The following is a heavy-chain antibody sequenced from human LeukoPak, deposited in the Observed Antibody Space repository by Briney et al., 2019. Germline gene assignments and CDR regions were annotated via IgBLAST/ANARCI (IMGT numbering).Heavy chain of an antibody. Sequence: GGSLRLSCAASGFTFSSYWMSWVRQAPGEGLEWVANIKQDGSEKYYVDSVKGRFTISRDTSKNTLYLQMNSLRAEDTAVYYCAKDRWGIAAAGSFDYWGQGTLVTVSS. D-gene: IGHD6-13*01. CDR1: GFTFSSYW. CDR3: AKDRWGIAAAGSFDY. V-gene: IGHV3-7*03. CDR2: IKQDGSEK. J-gene: IGHJ4*02.